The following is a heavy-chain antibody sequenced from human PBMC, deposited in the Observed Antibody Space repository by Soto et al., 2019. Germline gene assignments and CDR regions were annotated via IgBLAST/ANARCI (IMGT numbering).Heavy chain of an antibody. Sequence: GGSLRLSCAASGFTFTNYAMSWVRQAPGKGLEWVSGISGSGGSTDYADSVKGRFTISRDNSKHTLYLQMISLRAEDTAVYYCAKADSSGYYSISDYWGQGTLVTVSS. V-gene: IGHV3-23*01. D-gene: IGHD3-22*01. CDR2: ISGSGGST. CDR3: AKADSSGYYSISDY. J-gene: IGHJ4*02. CDR1: GFTFTNYA.